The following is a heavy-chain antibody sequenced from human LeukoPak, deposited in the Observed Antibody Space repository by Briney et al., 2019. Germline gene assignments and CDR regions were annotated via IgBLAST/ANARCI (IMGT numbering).Heavy chain of an antibody. CDR3: ARGPWLGRPDGYFDY. J-gene: IGHJ4*02. Sequence: GRSLRLSCAASGFTFSSYAMHWVRQAPGKGLEWVAVISYDGSNKYYADSVKGRFTISRDNSKNTLYLQMNSLRAEDTAVYYCARGPWLGRPDGYFDYWGQGTLVTVSS. CDR2: ISYDGSNK. D-gene: IGHD6-19*01. V-gene: IGHV3-30-3*01. CDR1: GFTFSSYA.